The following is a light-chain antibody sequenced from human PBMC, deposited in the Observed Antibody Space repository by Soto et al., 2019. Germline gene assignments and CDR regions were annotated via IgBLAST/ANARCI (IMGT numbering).Light chain of an antibody. CDR2: WAS. CDR3: QQYYTTPWT. J-gene: IGKJ1*01. CDR1: QHVLHISNNKNF. Sequence: DIVMTQSPDSLAVSLGERATINCKSSQHVLHISNNKNFLAWFQQKPGQPPKLLIYWASTRESGVPDRFSGSGSGTDFTLTISSLQAEDVAVYYCQQYYTTPWTFGQGTKVDIK. V-gene: IGKV4-1*01.